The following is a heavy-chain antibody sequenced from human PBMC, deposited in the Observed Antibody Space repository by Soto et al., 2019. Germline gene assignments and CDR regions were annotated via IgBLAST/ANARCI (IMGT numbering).Heavy chain of an antibody. D-gene: IGHD1-20*01. J-gene: IGHJ4*02. Sequence: GGSLRLSCAASGFTFSSYGMHWVRQAPGKGLEWVAVISYDGSNKYYADSVKGRFTISRDNSKNTLYLQMNSLRAEDTAVYYCAKGIVTGRVVKRGYFDYWGQGTLVTVSS. CDR2: ISYDGSNK. V-gene: IGHV3-30*18. CDR3: AKGIVTGRVVKRGYFDY. CDR1: GFTFSSYG.